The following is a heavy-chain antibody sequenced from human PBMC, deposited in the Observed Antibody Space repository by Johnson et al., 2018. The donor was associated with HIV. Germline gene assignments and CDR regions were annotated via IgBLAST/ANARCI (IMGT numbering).Heavy chain of an antibody. Sequence: VQLVESGGGVVQPGGSLRLSCAASGFTFSSYAMHWVRQAPGKGLEWVAVISYDGINKYYEDSVQCRFTISRDNAKNTLYVQMHSLRAEDTYVYYCARQIAVAARGAFDIWGQGTMVTVSS. V-gene: IGHV3-30-3*01. CDR3: ARQIAVAARGAFDI. D-gene: IGHD6-19*01. CDR2: ISYDGINK. CDR1: GFTFSSYA. J-gene: IGHJ3*02.